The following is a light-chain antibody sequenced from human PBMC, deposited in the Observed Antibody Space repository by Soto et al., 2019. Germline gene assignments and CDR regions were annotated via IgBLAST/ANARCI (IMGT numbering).Light chain of an antibody. Sequence: QSALTQPASVSGSPGQSITISCTGTSSDVGSYNLVSWYQQHPGKAPKLMIYEVSKRPSGVSNRFSGSKSGNTASLTISGLQAEDEAAYYCCSYAGSSTLGVFGGGTKLTVL. CDR2: EVS. V-gene: IGLV2-23*02. CDR1: SSDVGSYNL. J-gene: IGLJ3*02. CDR3: CSYAGSSTLGV.